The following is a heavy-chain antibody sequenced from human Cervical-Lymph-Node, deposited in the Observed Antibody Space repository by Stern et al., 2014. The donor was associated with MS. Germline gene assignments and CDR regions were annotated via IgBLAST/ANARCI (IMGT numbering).Heavy chain of an antibody. CDR2: FYSGIST. CDR1: GSTVNSNY. V-gene: IGHV3-66*01. J-gene: IGHJ5*02. Sequence: EVQLVQSGGTLVQPGGSLRLSCAASGSTVNSNYMTWVRQAPGKGLAWVSIFYSGISTYYAESVKGRFSFSIDNSKNTLYLQMNNLRVEDTAMYYCTREMAARRLDPWGQGTLVIVSA. D-gene: IGHD5-24*01. CDR3: TREMAARRLDP.